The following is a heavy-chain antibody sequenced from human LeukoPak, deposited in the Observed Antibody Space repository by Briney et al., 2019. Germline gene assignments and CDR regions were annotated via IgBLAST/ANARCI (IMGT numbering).Heavy chain of an antibody. J-gene: IGHJ3*02. CDR1: GFRFSKYT. D-gene: IGHD1-20*01. Sequence: GGSLRLSCAASGFRFSKYTMYWVRHIPGKGLEWVATIWYDEVKRYYADSVKGRFTISGDNAKNSLYLQMNSLRAEDTAVYYCARDHNYAFDIWGQGTMVTVSS. CDR2: IWYDEVKR. CDR3: ARDHNYAFDI. V-gene: IGHV3-33*07.